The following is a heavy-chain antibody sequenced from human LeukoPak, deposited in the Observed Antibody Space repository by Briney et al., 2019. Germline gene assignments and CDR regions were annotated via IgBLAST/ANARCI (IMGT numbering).Heavy chain of an antibody. J-gene: IGHJ4*02. D-gene: IGHD3-10*01. CDR2: ISYDGSNK. CDR1: GFTFSSYG. CDR3: ASGITMVRGPTHFDY. Sequence: GRSLRLSCAASGFTFSSYGMHWVRQAPGKGLEWVAVISYDGSNKYYADSVKGRFTISRDNSKNTLYLQMNSLRAEDTAVYYCASGITMVRGPTHFDYWGQGTLVTVSS. V-gene: IGHV3-30*03.